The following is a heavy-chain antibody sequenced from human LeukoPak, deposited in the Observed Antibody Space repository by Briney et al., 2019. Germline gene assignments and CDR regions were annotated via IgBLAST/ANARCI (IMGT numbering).Heavy chain of an antibody. J-gene: IGHJ4*02. D-gene: IGHD6-6*01. CDR1: GGSISSLY. CDR3: ARHRAYSSASPFDY. CDR2: IYYTGST. Sequence: PSETLSLTCSVSGGSISSLYWSWIRQPPGKGLEWIGYIYYTGSTNYNTSLKSRVTIFVDMSKNQFSLRLSSVTAADTALYYCARHRAYSSASPFDYWGQGTLVTVSS. V-gene: IGHV4-59*08.